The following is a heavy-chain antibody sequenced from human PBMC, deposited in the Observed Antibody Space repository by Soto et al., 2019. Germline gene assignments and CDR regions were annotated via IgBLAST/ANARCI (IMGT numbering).Heavy chain of an antibody. CDR2: ISSSGSDT. CDR3: AREGPMLRGVIQEDF. CDR1: GFTFSDYY. J-gene: IGHJ4*02. Sequence: QVQLVESGGNLVKPGESLRLSCAASGFTFSDYYMSWIRQAPGRGLEWVSYISSSGSDTYYADSVKGRFTISRDNAKRSLYLQMSSLRVEDTAVYYCAREGPMLRGVIQEDFLGQGTLVTVSS. V-gene: IGHV3-11*05. D-gene: IGHD3-10*01.